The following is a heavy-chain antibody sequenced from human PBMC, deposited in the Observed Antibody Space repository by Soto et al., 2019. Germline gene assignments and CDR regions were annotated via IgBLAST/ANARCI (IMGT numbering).Heavy chain of an antibody. CDR3: ARTPVRGVIMGFDY. CDR2: ISSSSSTI. J-gene: IGHJ4*02. CDR1: GFTFSSYS. Sequence: GGSLRLSCAASGFTFSSYSMNWVRQAPGKGLEWVSYISSSSSTIYYADSVKGRFTISRDNAKNSLYLQMNSLRAEDTAVYYCARTPVRGVIMGFDYWGQGTLVTVSS. D-gene: IGHD3-10*01. V-gene: IGHV3-48*01.